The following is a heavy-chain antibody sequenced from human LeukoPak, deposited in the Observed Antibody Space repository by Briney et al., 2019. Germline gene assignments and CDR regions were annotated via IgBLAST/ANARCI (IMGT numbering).Heavy chain of an antibody. J-gene: IGHJ6*02. V-gene: IGHV3-7*03. CDR3: ARGASPYYYYGKDV. CDR2: IKQDGSEK. D-gene: IGHD1-26*01. Sequence: GGSPRLSCAASGFTFSSYWMSWVRQAPGKGLEWVANIKQDGSEKYYVDSVKGRFTISRDNAKNSLYLQMNSLRAEDTAVYYCARGASPYYYYGKDVWGQGTTVTVSS. CDR1: GFTFSSYW.